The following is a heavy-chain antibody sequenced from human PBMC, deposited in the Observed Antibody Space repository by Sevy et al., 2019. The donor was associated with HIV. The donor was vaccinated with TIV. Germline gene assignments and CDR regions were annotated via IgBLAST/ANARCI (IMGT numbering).Heavy chain of an antibody. CDR2: ISGSGGST. V-gene: IGHV3-23*01. Sequence: GGSLRLSCAASGFTFSSYAMSWVRQAPGKGLEWVSAISGSGGSTYYADSVKGRFTISRDNSKNTLYLQMNSLRAEDTAVYYCVKGRGYDFWSGYCYFDYWGQGTLVTVSS. D-gene: IGHD3-3*01. CDR3: VKGRGYDFWSGYCYFDY. J-gene: IGHJ4*02. CDR1: GFTFSSYA.